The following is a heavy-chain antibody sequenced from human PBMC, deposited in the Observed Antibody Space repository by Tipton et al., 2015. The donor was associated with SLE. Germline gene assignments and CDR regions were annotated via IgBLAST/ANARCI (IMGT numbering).Heavy chain of an antibody. D-gene: IGHD3-22*01. CDR2: IYHSGST. CDR3: ARDKIYYDSSAIDY. V-gene: IGHV4-38-2*02. Sequence: TLSLTCAVSGYSISGGYYWGWIRQPPGKGLEWIGSIYHSGSTYYNPSLKSRVTISVDTSKNQFSLKLSSVTAADTAVYYCARDKIYYDSSAIDYWGQGTLVTVSS. J-gene: IGHJ4*02. CDR1: GYSISGGYY.